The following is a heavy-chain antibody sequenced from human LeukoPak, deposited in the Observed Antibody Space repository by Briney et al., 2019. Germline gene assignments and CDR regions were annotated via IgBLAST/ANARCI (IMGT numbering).Heavy chain of an antibody. V-gene: IGHV1-2*02. CDR1: GYTFTGYY. D-gene: IGHD5-12*01. Sequence: GASVKVSCKASGYTFTGYYMHWVRQAPGQGLEWMGWINPNSGGTNYAQKFQGRVTMTRDTSISTAYMELSRLRSDDTAVYYCARDQKSGYEKPNWFDPWGQGTLVTVSS. CDR2: INPNSGGT. CDR3: ARDQKSGYEKPNWFDP. J-gene: IGHJ5*02.